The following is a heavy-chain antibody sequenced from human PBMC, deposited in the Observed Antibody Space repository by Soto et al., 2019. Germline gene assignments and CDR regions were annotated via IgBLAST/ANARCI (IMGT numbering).Heavy chain of an antibody. V-gene: IGHV1-3*01. CDR3: ARAVAVAADFDY. J-gene: IGHJ4*02. Sequence: GAPVKVSCKASGYTFTGYAMHWVRQAPGQRLEWMGWINAGNGNTKYSQKFQGRGTSTRDTSASAAYMELSSLSSEDTAVYYCARAVAVAADFDYWGQGTLVTVSS. CDR2: INAGNGNT. CDR1: GYTFTGYA. D-gene: IGHD6-19*01.